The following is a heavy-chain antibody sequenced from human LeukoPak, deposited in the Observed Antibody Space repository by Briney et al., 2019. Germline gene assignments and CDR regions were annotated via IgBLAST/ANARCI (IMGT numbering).Heavy chain of an antibody. CDR1: GDSPSSGSY. Sequence: SETLSLTCSVSGDSPSSGSYWGWVRPSPGKGLEWVGSISHSGSAYYNPSLKSRVTISVDTSKSHFSLRLTSVTAADTAVYYCVRSQFGYFDWLSAFCFDYWGQGTRVTVSS. V-gene: IGHV4-38-2*01. J-gene: IGHJ4*02. CDR3: VRSQFGYFDWLSAFCFDY. CDR2: ISHSGSA. D-gene: IGHD3-9*01.